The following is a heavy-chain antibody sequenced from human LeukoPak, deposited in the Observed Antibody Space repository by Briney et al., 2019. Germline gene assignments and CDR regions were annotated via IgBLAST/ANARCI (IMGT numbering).Heavy chain of an antibody. CDR2: ISGSGGST. Sequence: PGGSLRLSCAASGFTVSSNYMSWVRQAPGKGLEWVSAISGSGGSTYYTDSVKGRFTISRDNSKNTLYLQMNSLRAEDTAVYYCAREQWLVPDYWGQGTLVTVSS. V-gene: IGHV3-23*01. J-gene: IGHJ4*02. CDR1: GFTVSSNY. D-gene: IGHD6-19*01. CDR3: AREQWLVPDY.